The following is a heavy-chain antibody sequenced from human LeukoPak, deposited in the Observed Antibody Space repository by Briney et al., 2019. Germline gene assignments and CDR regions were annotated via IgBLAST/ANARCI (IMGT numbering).Heavy chain of an antibody. J-gene: IGHJ4*02. CDR3: ARVDSSGYYYYDY. V-gene: IGHV1-2*02. Sequence: ASVKVSCKASGYTFTGAYMHWVRQAPGQGLEWMGWINPNSGGTNYAQKFQGRVTMTRDTSISTAYMELSRLRSDDTAVYYCARVDSSGYYYYDYWGQGTLVTVSS. CDR2: INPNSGGT. D-gene: IGHD3-22*01. CDR1: GYTFTGAY.